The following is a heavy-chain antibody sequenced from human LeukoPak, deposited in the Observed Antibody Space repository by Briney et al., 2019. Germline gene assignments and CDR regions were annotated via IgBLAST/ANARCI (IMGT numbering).Heavy chain of an antibody. CDR3: ARVRLRFLEWLSEYYFDY. J-gene: IGHJ4*02. CDR1: GFTVSSNY. Sequence: GVPLRLSCAASGFTVSSNYMSWVRQAPGKGLEWVSVIYSGGSTYYADSVKGRFTISRDNSKNTLYLQMNSLRAEDTAVYYCARVRLRFLEWLSEYYFDYWGQGTLVTVSS. CDR2: IYSGGST. D-gene: IGHD3-3*01. V-gene: IGHV3-53*01.